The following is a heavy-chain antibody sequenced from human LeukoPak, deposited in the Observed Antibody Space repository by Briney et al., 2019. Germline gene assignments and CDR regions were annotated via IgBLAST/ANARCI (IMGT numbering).Heavy chain of an antibody. D-gene: IGHD3-22*01. J-gene: IGHJ5*02. CDR2: IYTSGST. Sequence: SETLSLTCTVSGGSISSRSYCWSWIRQPAGKGLEWIGRIYTSGSTNYNPSLKSRVTISVDTSKNQFSLKLSSVTAADTAVYYCARDRYYDSSGPLYNWFDPWGQGTLVTVSS. V-gene: IGHV4-61*02. CDR1: GGSISSRSYC. CDR3: ARDRYYDSSGPLYNWFDP.